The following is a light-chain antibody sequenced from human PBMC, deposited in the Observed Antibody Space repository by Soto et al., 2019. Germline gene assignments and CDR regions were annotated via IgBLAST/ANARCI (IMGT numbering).Light chain of an antibody. CDR3: QQTFSLPRT. J-gene: IGKJ1*01. V-gene: IGKV1-39*01. CDR1: QTVNTF. Sequence: DIQMTQSPSSLSASVGDRVTITCRATQTVNTFLNWYQKKPGESPKVLIYGADNLQSEVPSRFTGGGSGTDFTLTINILQPEDSATYYCQQTFSLPRTFGQGTKVEI. CDR2: GAD.